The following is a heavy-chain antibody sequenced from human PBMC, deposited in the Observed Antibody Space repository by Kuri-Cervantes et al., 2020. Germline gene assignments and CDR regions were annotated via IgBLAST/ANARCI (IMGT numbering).Heavy chain of an antibody. CDR3: AGDSGWYGAVGFSGK. J-gene: IGHJ4*02. CDR2: IYYSGST. CDR1: GGSISSSSYY. V-gene: IGHV4-39*07. D-gene: IGHD6-19*01. Sequence: SETLSLTCTVSGGSISSSSYYWGWIRQPPGKGLEWIGSIYYSGSTYYNPSLKSRVTISVDTSKNQISLKLTSVTAADTAVYYCAGDSGWYGAVGFSGKWGQGTLVTVSS.